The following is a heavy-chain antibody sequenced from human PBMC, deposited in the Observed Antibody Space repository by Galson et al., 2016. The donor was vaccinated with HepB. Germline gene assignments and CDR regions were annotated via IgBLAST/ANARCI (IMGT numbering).Heavy chain of an antibody. CDR2: IYYSGST. D-gene: IGHD6-13*01. V-gene: IGHV4-59*01. Sequence: SETLSLTCTVSGGSISSYYWNWIRQSPGKGLEWIGYIYYSGSTNYNPSLKSRVTISVDTSKNQFSLKLSSVTAADPAVYYCASHGPKVRSWWGKWFDPWGQGTLVTVSS. J-gene: IGHJ5*02. CDR1: GGSISSYY. CDR3: ASHGPKVRSWWGKWFDP.